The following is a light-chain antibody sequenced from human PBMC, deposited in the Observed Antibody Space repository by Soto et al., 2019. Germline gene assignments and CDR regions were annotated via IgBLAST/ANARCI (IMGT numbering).Light chain of an antibody. CDR1: QSVNRY. CDR3: QQRDIWPWT. Sequence: EILLTQSPATLSLFPGERANLSFLASQSVNRYLVWYQQKPGQAPRLLMYDASKRATGIPARFSGSGSGTDFTLTISSLEPEDFAVYYCQQRDIWPWTFGQGTKVDI. V-gene: IGKV3-11*01. J-gene: IGKJ1*01. CDR2: DAS.